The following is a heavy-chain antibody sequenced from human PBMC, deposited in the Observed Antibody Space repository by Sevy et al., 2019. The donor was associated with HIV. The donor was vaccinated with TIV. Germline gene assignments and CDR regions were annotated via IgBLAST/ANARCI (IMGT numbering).Heavy chain of an antibody. CDR3: ARDLEFYDSGDYGPAFMPDY. CDR2: IWIDGSNT. CDR1: GFTFSSYG. D-gene: IGHD4-17*01. J-gene: IGHJ4*02. Sequence: GGSLRLSCAASGFTFSSYGMHWVRQGPGKGLEWVAVIWIDGSNTYYADSVKGRFTISRDIAKNTLHLKMNSLRAEDTAVYYCARDLEFYDSGDYGPAFMPDYWGQGTLVTVSS. V-gene: IGHV3-33*01.